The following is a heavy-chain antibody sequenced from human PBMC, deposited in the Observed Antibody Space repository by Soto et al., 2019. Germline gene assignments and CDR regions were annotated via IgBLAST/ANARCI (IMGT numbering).Heavy chain of an antibody. D-gene: IGHD2-2*01. J-gene: IGHJ4*02. Sequence: QITLKESGPTLVKPTQTLTLTCTFSGFSLSTSGVGVGWIRQPPGKALEWLALIYWDDDKRYSPSLKSRLTITKDTSNNQVVLTMTNMDPVDTATYYCALPGYCSSTSCYSREYYFDYWGQGTLVTVSS. V-gene: IGHV2-5*02. CDR2: IYWDDDK. CDR3: ALPGYCSSTSCYSREYYFDY. CDR1: GFSLSTSGVG.